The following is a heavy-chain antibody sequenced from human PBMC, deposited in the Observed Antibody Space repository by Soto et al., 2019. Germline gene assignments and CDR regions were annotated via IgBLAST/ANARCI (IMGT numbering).Heavy chain of an antibody. Sequence: GGSLRLSCAASGFTFSSYAMHWVRQAPGKALEWVAVISYDGSNKYYADSVKGRFTISRDNSKNTLHLQMNSLRAGDTAVYYCAREVGTGSSYYYYYGMDVWGQGTTVTVSS. CDR1: GFTFSSYA. CDR2: ISYDGSNK. CDR3: AREVGTGSSYYYYYGMDV. J-gene: IGHJ6*02. D-gene: IGHD6-6*01. V-gene: IGHV3-30-3*01.